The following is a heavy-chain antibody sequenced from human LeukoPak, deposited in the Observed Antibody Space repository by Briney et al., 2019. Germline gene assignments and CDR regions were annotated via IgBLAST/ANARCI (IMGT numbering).Heavy chain of an antibody. CDR3: AKDEGTPSHHDF. CDR2: ISSSSSYI. CDR1: GFTFSSYN. D-gene: IGHD2-15*01. V-gene: IGHV3-21*01. J-gene: IGHJ4*02. Sequence: GGSLRLSCAASGFTFSSYNMNWVRQAPGKGLEWVSSISSSSSYIYYADSVKGRFTISRDNGKNSLYLQMNSLITEDTAVYYCAKDEGTPSHHDFWGQGTLVTVSS.